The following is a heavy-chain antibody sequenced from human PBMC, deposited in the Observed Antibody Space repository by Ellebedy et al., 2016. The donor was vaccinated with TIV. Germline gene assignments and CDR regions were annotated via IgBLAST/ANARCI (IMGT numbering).Heavy chain of an antibody. CDR3: ARVLGRSSGYGMDV. Sequence: GESLKISCAASGLIVRDNYMSWIREAPGKGLEWVSVTYSDGRTYFADSLKGRVSISRDNSKNMLYLEMNSLRADDTAVYYCARVLGRSSGYGMDVWGQGTTVTISS. CDR1: GLIVRDNY. CDR2: TYSDGRT. D-gene: IGHD6-6*01. V-gene: IGHV3-53*01. J-gene: IGHJ6*02.